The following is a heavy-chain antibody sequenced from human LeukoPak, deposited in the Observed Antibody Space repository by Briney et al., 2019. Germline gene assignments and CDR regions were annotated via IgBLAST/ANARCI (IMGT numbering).Heavy chain of an antibody. Sequence: PSETLSLTCTVSGGSISSYYWSWIRQPPGKGLEWIGDIYYSGSTNYNSALKGRVTISVDTSKNQFSLFLSSVTAADTAVYYCARGPPDSQWLVWYYLDYWGKGTLVTVSS. CDR2: IYYSGST. V-gene: IGHV4-59*01. D-gene: IGHD6-19*01. CDR3: ARGPPDSQWLVWYYLDY. J-gene: IGHJ4*02. CDR1: GGSISSYY.